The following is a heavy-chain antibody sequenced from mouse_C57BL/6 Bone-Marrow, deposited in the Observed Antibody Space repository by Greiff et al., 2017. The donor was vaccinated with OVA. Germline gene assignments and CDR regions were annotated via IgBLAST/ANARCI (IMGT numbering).Heavy chain of an antibody. V-gene: IGHV1-26*01. CDR1: GYTFTDYY. D-gene: IGHD2-3*01. J-gene: IGHJ4*01. Sequence: VQLHQSGPELVKPGASVKISCKASGYTFTDYYMNWVKQSHGKSLEWIGDINPNNGGTSYNQKFKGKATLTVDKSSSTAYMELRSLTSEDSAVYYCARGWLLRAMDYWGQGTSVTVSS. CDR3: ARGWLLRAMDY. CDR2: INPNNGGT.